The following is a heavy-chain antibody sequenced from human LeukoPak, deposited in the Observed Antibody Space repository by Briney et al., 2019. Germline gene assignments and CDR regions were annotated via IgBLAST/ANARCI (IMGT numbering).Heavy chain of an antibody. Sequence: GGSLRLSCAASGFTFDDYAMHWVRQAPGKGLEWVSGISWNSGSIGYADSVKGRFTISRDNAKNSLYLQMNSLRVEDTAVYYCVRVYCSSTSCSDYFDYWGQGSLVTVSS. CDR1: GFTFDDYA. J-gene: IGHJ4*02. D-gene: IGHD2-2*01. CDR2: ISWNSGSI. V-gene: IGHV3-9*01. CDR3: VRVYCSSTSCSDYFDY.